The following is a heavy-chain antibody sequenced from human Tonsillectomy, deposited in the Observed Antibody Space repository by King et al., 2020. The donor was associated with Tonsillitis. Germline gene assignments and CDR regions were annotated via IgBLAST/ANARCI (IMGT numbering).Heavy chain of an antibody. D-gene: IGHD3-10*01. V-gene: IGHV3-7*03. CDR2: INQDGSDK. CDR1: GFTFRTYW. Sequence: VQLVESGGGLVQPGGSLRLSCAASGFTFRTYWMTWVRQAPGKGLEWVATINQDGSDKYDVDSVKGRFTISRDNAKNSLFLQMNSLRAEDTAVYYCARGSGSYYIYWGQGTLVTVSS. CDR3: ARGSGSYYIY. J-gene: IGHJ4*02.